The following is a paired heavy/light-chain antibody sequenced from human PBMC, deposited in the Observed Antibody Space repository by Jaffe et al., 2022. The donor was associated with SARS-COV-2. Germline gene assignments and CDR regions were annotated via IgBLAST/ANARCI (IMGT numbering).Light chain of an antibody. Sequence: AIQMTQSPSSFSASTGDRVTFTCRASQDISNYLAWYQQKPGKAPKLLVYAASTLQSGVPSRFSGSGSGTDFTLTINYLQSEDFATYYCQQYYNFPVTFGGGTEVE. CDR1: QDISNY. J-gene: IGKJ4*01. CDR2: AAS. CDR3: QQYYNFPVT. V-gene: IGKV1-8*01.
Heavy chain of an antibody. CDR2: LYYNGRT. J-gene: IGHJ5*02. Sequence: QVHLQESGPGLVKSSETLSLTCSVSGGSISMAYWSWIRQPPGKGLEWIGYLYYNGRTNYNPSLKSRVSISVDTSKNQFSLKLTSVTAADTAVYYCARHWRTVTHSGGNWFDPWGQGTLVTVSS. V-gene: IGHV4-59*01. CDR3: ARHWRTVTHSGGNWFDP. D-gene: IGHD4-17*01. CDR1: GGSISMAY.